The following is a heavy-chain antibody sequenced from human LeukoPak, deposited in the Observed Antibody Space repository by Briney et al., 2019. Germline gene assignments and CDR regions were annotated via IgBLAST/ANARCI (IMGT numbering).Heavy chain of an antibody. CDR2: IYTSGST. Sequence: PSDTLSLTCTVSGGSISSYYWSRIRQPAGKGLEWIGRIYTSGSTNYNPSRKSRVTISVDKSKNQFYLKLSSVTAADTAVDYCARLSGGSMYYFDYWGQGTLVTVSS. CDR1: GGSISSYY. D-gene: IGHD2-15*01. CDR3: ARLSGGSMYYFDY. J-gene: IGHJ4*02. V-gene: IGHV4-4*07.